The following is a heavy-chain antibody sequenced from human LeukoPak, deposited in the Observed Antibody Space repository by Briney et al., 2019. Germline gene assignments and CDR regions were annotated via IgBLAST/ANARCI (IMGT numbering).Heavy chain of an antibody. J-gene: IGHJ4*02. CDR3: ARHRKDFYDSSGYYTPLDY. V-gene: IGHV4-39*01. CDR2: IFYSGNT. D-gene: IGHD3-22*01. Sequence: SETLSLTCTVSGGSISSDNYYWGWIRQPPGKGLEWIGSIFYSGNTYYNPSLKSRVAISVDTSKYQFSLKLSSVTAADTAVYYCARHRKDFYDSSGYYTPLDYWGQGTLVTVSS. CDR1: GGSISSDNYY.